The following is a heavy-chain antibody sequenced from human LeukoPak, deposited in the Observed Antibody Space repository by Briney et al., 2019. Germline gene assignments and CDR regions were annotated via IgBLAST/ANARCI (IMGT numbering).Heavy chain of an antibody. Sequence: SVKVSCKASGGTFSSSAISWVRQAPGQGLEWMGGIIPIFGTGNYAQKFQGRVTITADESTSTAYMEVRGLRSDDTAMYYCARDVGITVADSFDPWGQGTLVTVSS. V-gene: IGHV1-69*01. CDR1: GGTFSSSA. CDR2: IIPIFGTG. CDR3: ARDVGITVADSFDP. D-gene: IGHD6-13*01. J-gene: IGHJ5*02.